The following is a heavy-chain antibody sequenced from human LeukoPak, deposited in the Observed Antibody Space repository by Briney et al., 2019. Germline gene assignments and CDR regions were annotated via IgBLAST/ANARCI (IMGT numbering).Heavy chain of an antibody. Sequence: ASVKVSCKASGDTFTTYGITWVRQAPGQGLEWMGWISGYNGNTEYTQKFQGRVAMTRDTSTSTAYMELRSLRSDDTAVYYCAKDPICSGGSCYSESRFDYWGQGTLVTVSS. CDR2: ISGYNGNT. D-gene: IGHD2-15*01. V-gene: IGHV1-18*01. CDR1: GDTFTTYG. J-gene: IGHJ4*02. CDR3: AKDPICSGGSCYSESRFDY.